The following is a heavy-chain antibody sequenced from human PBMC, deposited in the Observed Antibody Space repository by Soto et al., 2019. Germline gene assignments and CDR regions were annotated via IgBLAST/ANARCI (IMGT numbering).Heavy chain of an antibody. CDR2: ISGSGGST. CDR1: GFTFSSYA. CDR3: ARDFGYNYGYDAFDI. V-gene: IGHV3-23*01. D-gene: IGHD5-18*01. Sequence: PGGSLRLSCAASGFTFSSYAMSWVRHAPGKGLEWVSGISGSGGSTYYVDSVKGRFTISRDNSKNTLYLQMNSLRAEDTAVYYCARDFGYNYGYDAFDIWGQGTMVTVSS. J-gene: IGHJ3*02.